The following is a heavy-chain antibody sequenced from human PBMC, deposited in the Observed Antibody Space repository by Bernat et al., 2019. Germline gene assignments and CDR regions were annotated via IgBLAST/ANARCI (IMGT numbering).Heavy chain of an antibody. V-gene: IGHV1-69*09. CDR1: RGTFSSYT. J-gene: IGHJ3*02. D-gene: IGHD3-10*01. Sequence: HLGQPGATVNTLESPMPASCKDSRGTFSSYTISWVRQAPGQGLEWMGRIIPILGIANYAQKFQGRVTITADKSTSTAYMELSSLRSEDTAVYYCARDFEPGFGELLIAFDIWGQGT. CDR3: ARDFEPGFGELLIAFDI. CDR2: IIPILGIA.